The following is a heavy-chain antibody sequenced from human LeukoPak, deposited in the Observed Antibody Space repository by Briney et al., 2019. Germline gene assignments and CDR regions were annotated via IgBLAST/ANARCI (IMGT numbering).Heavy chain of an antibody. Sequence: ASVKVSCKASGYTFTSYDINWVRQATGQGLEWMGWMNPNSGNTGYAQKFQGRVTITRNTSISTAYMVLSSLRSEDTAVYYCARGGEYSGSYYDWFDPWGQGTLVTVSS. CDR2: MNPNSGNT. D-gene: IGHD1-26*01. J-gene: IGHJ5*02. V-gene: IGHV1-8*03. CDR1: GYTFTSYD. CDR3: ARGGEYSGSYYDWFDP.